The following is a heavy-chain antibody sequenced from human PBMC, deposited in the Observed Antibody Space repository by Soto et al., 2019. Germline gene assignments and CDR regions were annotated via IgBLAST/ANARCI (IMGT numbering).Heavy chain of an antibody. V-gene: IGHV3-23*01. D-gene: IGHD1-1*01. CDR2: IRGDGDNT. CDR1: GFTFSGYG. J-gene: IGHJ4*01. Sequence: GGSLRLSCAVSGFTFSGYGMSWVRQAPGKGLEWVAAIRGDGDNTYHADSVKGRFTISRDNSRNTLYLQMNNLRADDTAVYYCARGPGHGYDFGYWGHGTLVTVSS. CDR3: ARGPGHGYDFGY.